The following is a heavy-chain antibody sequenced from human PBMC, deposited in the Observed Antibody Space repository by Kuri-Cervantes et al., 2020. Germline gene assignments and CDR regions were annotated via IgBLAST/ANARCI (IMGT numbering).Heavy chain of an antibody. V-gene: IGHV3-30*04. D-gene: IGHD2-2*02. Sequence: GGSLRLSRAASGFTFSSYAMHWVRQAPGKGLEWVAVISYDGSNKYYADSVKGRFTISRDNSKNTLYLQMNSLRAEDTAVYYCAKENPYQLLYGLGWLHPPPNYYYYGMDVWGQGTTVTVSS. CDR1: GFTFSSYA. CDR3: AKENPYQLLYGLGWLHPPPNYYYYGMDV. CDR2: ISYDGSNK. J-gene: IGHJ6*02.